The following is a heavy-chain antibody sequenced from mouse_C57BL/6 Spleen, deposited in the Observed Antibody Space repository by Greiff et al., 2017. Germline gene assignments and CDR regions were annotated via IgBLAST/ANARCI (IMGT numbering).Heavy chain of an antibody. Sequence: VQLQQPGAELVKPGASVKLSCKASGYTFTSYWMQWVKQRPGQGLEWIGEIDPSDSYTNYNQKFKGKATLTVDTSSSTAYMQLSSLTSEDSAVYYCARSGNSSFAYWGQGTLVTVSA. J-gene: IGHJ3*01. D-gene: IGHD2-1*01. CDR3: ARSGNSSFAY. CDR1: GYTFTSYW. CDR2: IDPSDSYT. V-gene: IGHV1-50*01.